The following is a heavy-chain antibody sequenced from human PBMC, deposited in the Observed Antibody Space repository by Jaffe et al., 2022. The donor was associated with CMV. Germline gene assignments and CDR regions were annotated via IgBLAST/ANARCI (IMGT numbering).Heavy chain of an antibody. CDR1: GYTFTGYY. V-gene: IGHV1-2*02. CDR2: INPNSGGT. CDR3: AARSVDYGSGSIDYYYYGMDV. J-gene: IGHJ6*02. D-gene: IGHD3-10*01. Sequence: QVQLVQSGAEVKKPGASVKVSCKASGYTFTGYYMHWVRQAPGQGLEWMGWINPNSGGTNYAQKFQGRVTMTRDTSISTAYMELSRLRSDDTAVYYCAARSVDYGSGSIDYYYYGMDVWGQGTTVTVSS.